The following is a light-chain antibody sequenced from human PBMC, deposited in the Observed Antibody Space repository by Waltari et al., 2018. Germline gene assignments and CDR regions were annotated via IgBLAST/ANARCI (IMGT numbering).Light chain of an antibody. V-gene: IGKV1-5*01. CDR1: PNINKL. Sequence: DIQMTQSPSTLSAYVGDTATVTCRASPNINKLLASYQQKPGKAPNLLIYDASTLQNGVPSRFSGSGFGTEFTLAISSLQPEDFATYFCQHYNTYPPTFGQGTRVELK. CDR2: DAS. J-gene: IGKJ1*01. CDR3: QHYNTYPPT.